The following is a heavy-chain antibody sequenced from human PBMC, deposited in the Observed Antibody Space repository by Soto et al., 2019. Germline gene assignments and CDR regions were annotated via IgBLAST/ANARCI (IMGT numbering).Heavy chain of an antibody. Sequence: EASVKVSCKASGYTFSNYYMHWVRQAPGQGLEWLGIISGNNGNTTYSQKLQGRVTMTTDTSTSTAYMELRSLRSDDTAVYYCARDVRGGNFDYWGQGTLVTVSS. J-gene: IGHJ4*02. D-gene: IGHD1-26*01. CDR2: ISGNNGNT. CDR3: ARDVRGGNFDY. CDR1: GYTFSNYY. V-gene: IGHV1-18*04.